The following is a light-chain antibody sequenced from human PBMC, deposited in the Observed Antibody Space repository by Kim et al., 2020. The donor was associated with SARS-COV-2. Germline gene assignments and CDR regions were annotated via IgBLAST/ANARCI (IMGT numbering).Light chain of an antibody. V-gene: IGKV1-27*01. Sequence: ASIGDKVTITCRASQGISNYLAWYQQKPGKVPKLLIYAASTLQSGVPSRFSGSGSGTDFTLTISSLQPEDVATYYCQKYDSPPRTFGQGTKVDIK. CDR1: QGISNY. J-gene: IGKJ1*01. CDR3: QKYDSPPRT. CDR2: AAS.